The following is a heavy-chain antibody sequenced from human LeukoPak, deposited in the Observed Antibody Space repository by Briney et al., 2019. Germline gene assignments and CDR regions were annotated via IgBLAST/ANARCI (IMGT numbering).Heavy chain of an antibody. CDR2: ISTSGTTK. J-gene: IGHJ4*02. Sequence: GGSLRLSCAASGFTFRSNTMSWVRQAPGKGLKWVSHISTSGTTKYYAESVKGRFTISRDNAKNTLDLQMNSLRPEDTALYYCAREGAGEFDYWGQGIQVTVSS. CDR3: AREGAGEFDY. V-gene: IGHV3-48*04. D-gene: IGHD6-19*01. CDR1: GFTFRSNT.